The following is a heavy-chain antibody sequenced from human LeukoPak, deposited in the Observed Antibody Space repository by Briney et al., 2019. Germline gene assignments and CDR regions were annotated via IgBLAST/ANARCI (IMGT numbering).Heavy chain of an antibody. CDR3: ASYSSSTWYGLDY. CDR2: IYTSGST. D-gene: IGHD6-13*01. CDR1: SGSISSYY. V-gene: IGHV4-4*07. Sequence: SETLSLTCTVSSGSISSYYWSWIRQPAGKGLEWIGRIYTSGSTDYIPSLKSRVTMSVDTSKNQFSLKLSSVTAADTAVYYCASYSSSTWYGLDYWGQGTLVTVSS. J-gene: IGHJ4*02.